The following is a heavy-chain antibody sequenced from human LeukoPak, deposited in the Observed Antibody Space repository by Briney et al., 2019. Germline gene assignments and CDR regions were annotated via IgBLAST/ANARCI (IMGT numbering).Heavy chain of an antibody. CDR3: ANVPLSTVSY. CDR2: LNEDGSVK. Sequence: GGSLRLSCAASEFSFSTNWMHWVRQTPGKGLEWVAELNEDGSVKYYVDSVKGRFTISRDNAKSLLFLQMYNLRTEDTGVYFCANVPLSTVSYWGRGTLVTVSS. V-gene: IGHV3-7*01. CDR1: EFSFSTNW. D-gene: IGHD2/OR15-2a*01. J-gene: IGHJ4*02.